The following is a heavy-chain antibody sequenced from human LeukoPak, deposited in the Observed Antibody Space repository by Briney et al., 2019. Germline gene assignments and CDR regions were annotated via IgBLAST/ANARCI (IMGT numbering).Heavy chain of an antibody. CDR1: GGTFSSYA. CDR3: AIAVAGFDAFDI. D-gene: IGHD6-19*01. CDR2: IIPIFGTA. J-gene: IGHJ3*02. Sequence: ASVKVSCKASGGTFSSYAISWVRQAPGQGLEWMGGIIPIFGTANYVQKFRGRVTITADKSTSTAYMELSSLRSEDTAVYYCAIAVAGFDAFDIWGQGTMVTVSS. V-gene: IGHV1-69*06.